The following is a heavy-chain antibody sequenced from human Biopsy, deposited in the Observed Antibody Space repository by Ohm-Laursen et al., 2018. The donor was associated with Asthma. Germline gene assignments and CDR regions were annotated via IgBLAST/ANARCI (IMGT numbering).Heavy chain of an antibody. J-gene: IGHJ6*02. CDR1: GYTFNSAG. Sequence: ASVKVSCKTSGYTFNSAGITWVRQAPGQGLEWMGRISVYNGNTKVAQKLQDRVTMITDTSTSTAYTELRSLRSDDTAVYFCARAVDYSHYYGIDVWGQGTTVTVS. D-gene: IGHD3-10*01. CDR2: ISVYNGNT. CDR3: ARAVDYSHYYGIDV. V-gene: IGHV1-18*01.